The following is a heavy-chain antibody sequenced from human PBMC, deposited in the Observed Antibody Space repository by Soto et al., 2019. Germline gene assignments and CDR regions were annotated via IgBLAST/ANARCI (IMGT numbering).Heavy chain of an antibody. CDR2: ISYHGREI. Sequence: GGSLRLSCEVSGFSFGSYAFHWVRQAPGKGLEWLSVISYHGREIYYADSVKDRFTISRDNFKKTVYLQMNSLRSDDTALYYCARDPVEVTGPFVDWWGQGTLVTVSS. CDR3: ARDPVEVTGPFVDW. CDR1: GFSFGSYA. J-gene: IGHJ4*01. D-gene: IGHD3-9*01. V-gene: IGHV3-30-3*01.